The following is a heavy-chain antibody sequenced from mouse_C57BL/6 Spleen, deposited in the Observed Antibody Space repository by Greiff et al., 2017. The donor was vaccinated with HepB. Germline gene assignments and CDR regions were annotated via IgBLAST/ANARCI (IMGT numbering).Heavy chain of an antibody. Sequence: QVQLQQPGAELVKPGASVKLSCKASGYTFTSYWMHWVKQRPGQGLEWIGMIHPNSGSTNYNEKFKSKATLTVDKSSSTAYMQLSSLTSEDSALYYCARNPPAYYSNPYAMDYWGQGTSVTVSS. CDR2: IHPNSGST. V-gene: IGHV1-64*01. CDR1: GYTFTSYW. CDR3: ARNPPAYYSNPYAMDY. D-gene: IGHD2-5*01. J-gene: IGHJ4*01.